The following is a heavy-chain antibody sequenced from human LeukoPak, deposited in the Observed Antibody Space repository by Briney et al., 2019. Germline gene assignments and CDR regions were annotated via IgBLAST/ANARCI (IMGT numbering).Heavy chain of an antibody. J-gene: IGHJ4*02. CDR2: INPNSGGT. V-gene: IGHV1-2*02. CDR3: ARYSGYDYVIDH. D-gene: IGHD5-12*01. Sequence: ASVKVSCKASGYTFTGYYMHWVRQAPGQGLEWMGWINPNSGGTNYAQKFQGRVTMTRDTSISTAYMELSRLRSDDTAVYYCARYSGYDYVIDHWGQGTLVTVSS. CDR1: GYTFTGYY.